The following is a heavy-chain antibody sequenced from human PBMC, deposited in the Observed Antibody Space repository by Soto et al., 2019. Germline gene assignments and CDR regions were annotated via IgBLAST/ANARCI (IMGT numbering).Heavy chain of an antibody. J-gene: IGHJ6*03. V-gene: IGHV3-33*01. Sequence: GGSLRLCCAASGFTFSSYGMHWVRQAPGKGLEWVAVIWYDGSNKYYADSVKGRFTISRDNSKNTLYLQMNSLRAEDTAVYYCARGPYYDFWSGKYYYYYYMDVWGKGTTVTVSS. CDR1: GFTFSSYG. D-gene: IGHD3-3*01. CDR2: IWYDGSNK. CDR3: ARGPYYDFWSGKYYYYYYMDV.